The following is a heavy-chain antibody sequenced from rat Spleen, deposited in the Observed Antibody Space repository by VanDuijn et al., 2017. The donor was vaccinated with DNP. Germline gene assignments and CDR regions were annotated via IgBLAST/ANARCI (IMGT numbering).Heavy chain of an antibody. CDR1: GFTFNNFY. CDR3: TRQYYYSGDDNWFAY. CDR2: IDISGDRT. J-gene: IGHJ3*01. V-gene: IGHV5-25*01. D-gene: IGHD1-1*01. Sequence: EVQLVESGGGLVQPGRSLKLSCATSGFTFNNFYMAWVRQAPKKGLEWVATIDISGDRTYYPDSVKGRFTVSRDNSKSSLYLQMNSLKSGDTATYYCTRQYYYSGDDNWFAYWGQGTLVTVSS.